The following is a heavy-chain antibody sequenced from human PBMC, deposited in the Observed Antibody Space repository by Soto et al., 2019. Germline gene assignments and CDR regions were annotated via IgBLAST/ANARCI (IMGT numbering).Heavy chain of an antibody. D-gene: IGHD3-10*01. CDR2: ISHTGGGT. Sequence: EVQLLESGGGLVLPGGSLRLSCAASGVNFSTYAMAWVRQAPGKGLEWVSTISHTGGGTFYADSVKGRFTISRDTSENTLYLQMNSLRAEDTAVYYCARGLYDSGSFYFDFWGQGTLVTVSS. CDR1: GVNFSTYA. V-gene: IGHV3-23*01. J-gene: IGHJ4*02. CDR3: ARGLYDSGSFYFDF.